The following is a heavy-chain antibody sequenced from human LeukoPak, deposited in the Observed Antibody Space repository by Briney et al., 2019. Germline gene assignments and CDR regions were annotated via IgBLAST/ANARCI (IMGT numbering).Heavy chain of an antibody. CDR1: GFTFSRCG. Sequence: GGSLRLSCAASGFTFSRCGMHWVRQAPGKGLVGVAVISYDGSNKYYADSVKGRFTISRDNSKNTLYLQMNSLRAEDTAVYYCAKDENSGYGYWGQGTLVTVSS. CDR2: ISYDGSNK. J-gene: IGHJ4*02. V-gene: IGHV3-30*18. D-gene: IGHD5-12*01. CDR3: AKDENSGYGY.